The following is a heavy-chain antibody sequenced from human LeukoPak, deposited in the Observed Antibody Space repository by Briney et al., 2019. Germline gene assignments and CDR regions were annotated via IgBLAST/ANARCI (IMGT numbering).Heavy chain of an antibody. Sequence: SVKVSCKASGGTFSSYAISWVRQAPGQGLEWMGGIIPIFGTANYAQKFQGRVTITTDESTSTAYMELSSLRSEDTAVYYCAGDHRRGIVVVPAAMAVWGQGTLVTVSS. CDR2: IIPIFGTA. CDR3: AGDHRRGIVVVPAAMAV. D-gene: IGHD2-2*01. J-gene: IGHJ4*02. V-gene: IGHV1-69*05. CDR1: GGTFSSYA.